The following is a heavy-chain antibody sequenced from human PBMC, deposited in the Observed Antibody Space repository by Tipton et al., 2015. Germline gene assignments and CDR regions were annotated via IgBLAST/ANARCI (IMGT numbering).Heavy chain of an antibody. CDR1: GFTFGTYS. CDR3: ARGATLITRCLDY. D-gene: IGHD5-24*01. Sequence: LSCAASGFTFGTYSMAWVRQAPGKGLEWVSIISYNGDHIYYADSVKGRFTISRDNSKNTLYLQMSTLRAEDTATYYCARGATLITRCLDYWGQGNLVTVSS. CDR2: ISYNGDHI. V-gene: IGHV3-23*01. J-gene: IGHJ4*02.